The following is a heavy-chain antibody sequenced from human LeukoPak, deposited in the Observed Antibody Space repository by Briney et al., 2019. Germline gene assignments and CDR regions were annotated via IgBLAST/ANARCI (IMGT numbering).Heavy chain of an antibody. CDR1: GYTFTSYG. D-gene: IGHD2-15*01. CDR2: ITTYNGNT. CDR3: ARLSPPIASFCSGGTCYSGGFDP. J-gene: IGHJ5*02. V-gene: IGHV1-18*01. Sequence: GASVKVSXKASGYTFTSYGITWVRQAPGQGLEWMGWITTYNGNTYYAQNFKGRVTMTADTSTSTAYMEVRSLRSDDPAVYYCARLSPPIASFCSGGTCYSGGFDPWGQGTLVTVSS.